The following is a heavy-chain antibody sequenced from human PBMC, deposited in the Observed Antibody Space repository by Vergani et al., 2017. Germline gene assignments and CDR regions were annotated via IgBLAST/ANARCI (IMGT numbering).Heavy chain of an antibody. Sequence: QVQLVESGGGVVQRGGSLRLSCATSGFTLSNYDMQWIRQGPGKGLEFVAFIQFDGSNQYYADSVKGRFTISRDNSKNTLYLQMNSLRADDTAVYYCAKGVYCSSTSCYEGRGYYYGMGVWGQGTTVTFSS. CDR2: IQFDGSNQ. CDR3: AKGVYCSSTSCYEGRGYYYGMGV. CDR1: GFTLSNYD. V-gene: IGHV3-30*02. D-gene: IGHD2-2*01. J-gene: IGHJ6*02.